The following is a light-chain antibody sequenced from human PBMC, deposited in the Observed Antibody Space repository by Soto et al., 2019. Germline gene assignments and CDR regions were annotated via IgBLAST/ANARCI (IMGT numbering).Light chain of an antibody. CDR3: QQYDNLPFT. V-gene: IGKV1-33*01. Sequence: DIQMTQSPSSLSASVGDRVTITCQASQAISNYLNWYQQKAGKAPKLLIYDASNLETGVPSRFSGSGSGTDFIFTISSLQPEDIATYYCQQYDNLPFTFGPGTKVDIK. CDR1: QAISNY. CDR2: DAS. J-gene: IGKJ3*01.